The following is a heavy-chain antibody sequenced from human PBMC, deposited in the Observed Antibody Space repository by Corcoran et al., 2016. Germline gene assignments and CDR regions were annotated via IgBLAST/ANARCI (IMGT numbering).Heavy chain of an antibody. D-gene: IGHD3-16*01. V-gene: IGHV2-5*01. J-gene: IGHJ5*02. CDR1: GFSLSTSGVG. CDR2: ISWNDDK. CDR3: ALKPRFGAGGGPDNWFDP. Sequence: QITLKESGPTLVKPTQTLTLTCTFSGFSLSTSGVGVGWIRQPPGKALEWLALISWNDDKRYSPSLRSRLTITKDHSKNQVVLTMNNMDPVDTATEYCALKPRFGAGGGPDNWFDPWGQGTPVTVSS.